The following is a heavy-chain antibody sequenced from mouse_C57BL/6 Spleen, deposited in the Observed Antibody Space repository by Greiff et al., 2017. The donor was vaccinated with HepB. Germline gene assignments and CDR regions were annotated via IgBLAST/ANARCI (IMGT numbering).Heavy chain of an antibody. J-gene: IGHJ4*01. V-gene: IGHV1-19*01. CDR2: INPYNGGT. Sequence: VQLQQSGPVLVKPGASVKMSCKASGYTFTDYYMNWVKQSHGKSLEWIGVINPYNGGTSYNQKFKGKATLTVDKSSSTAYMELNSLTSEDSAVYYCARGYDYTGYYAMDYWGQGTSVTVSS. CDR1: GYTFTDYY. CDR3: ARGYDYTGYYAMDY. D-gene: IGHD2-4*01.